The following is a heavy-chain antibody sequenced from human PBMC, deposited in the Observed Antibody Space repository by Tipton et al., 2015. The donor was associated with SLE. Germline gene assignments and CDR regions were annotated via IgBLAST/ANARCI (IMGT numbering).Heavy chain of an antibody. Sequence: TLSLTCAVYGGSFSGYYWSWIRQPPGKGLEWIGEINHSGSTNYNPSLKSRVTISVDTSKNQFSLKVSSVTAADTAVYYCARDSFQHYYDLAFDIWGQGTMVTVSS. CDR3: ARDSFQHYYDLAFDI. D-gene: IGHD3-22*01. CDR2: INHSGST. J-gene: IGHJ3*02. CDR1: GGSFSGYY. V-gene: IGHV4-34*01.